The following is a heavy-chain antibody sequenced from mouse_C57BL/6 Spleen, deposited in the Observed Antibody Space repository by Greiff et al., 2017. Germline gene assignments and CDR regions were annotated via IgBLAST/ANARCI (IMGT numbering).Heavy chain of an antibody. CDR3: AREGDGNLYFDV. V-gene: IGHV5-16*01. D-gene: IGHD2-3*01. Sequence: EVNVVESEGGLVQPGSSMKLSCTASGFTFSDYYMAWVRQVPEKGLEWVANINYDGSSTYYLDSLKSRFIISRDNAKNILYLQMGSLKSEDTATYYCAREGDGNLYFDVWGTGTTVTVSS. CDR1: GFTFSDYY. CDR2: INYDGSST. J-gene: IGHJ1*03.